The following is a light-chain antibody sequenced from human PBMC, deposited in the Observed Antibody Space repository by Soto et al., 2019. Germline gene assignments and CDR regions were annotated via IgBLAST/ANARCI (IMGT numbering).Light chain of an antibody. V-gene: IGKV1-39*01. CDR3: QHGSFTLT. CDR1: QSISTY. CDR2: GAS. J-gene: IGKJ4*01. Sequence: DIQMTQSPSSLSASVGDRVTITCRASQSISTYLNWYQQKLGKAPKLLISGASSLQGGVPSRFSGSGSGTDFTLTISSLQPEAFATYYCQHGSFTLTFGGGTKLEIK.